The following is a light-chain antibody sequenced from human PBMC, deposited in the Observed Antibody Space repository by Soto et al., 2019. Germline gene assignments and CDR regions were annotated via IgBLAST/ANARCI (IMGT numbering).Light chain of an antibody. V-gene: IGKV3-20*01. Sequence: EIVLTQSPGTLSLSPGERATLSYRASQSVSSSYLAWYQQKPGQAPRLLIYGASSRATGIPDRFSGSGSGTDFTLTISRLEPKDFAVYYCQQYGRSPTTFGQGTKVDIK. CDR1: QSVSSSY. CDR2: GAS. CDR3: QQYGRSPTT. J-gene: IGKJ1*01.